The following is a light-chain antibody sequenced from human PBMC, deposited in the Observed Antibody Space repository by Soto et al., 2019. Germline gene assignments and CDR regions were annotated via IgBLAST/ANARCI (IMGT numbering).Light chain of an antibody. V-gene: IGLV2-14*01. Sequence: QSALTQPASVSGSPGQSITISCTGTSSDVGGYNYVSWYQQHPGKAPKLMIYEVNNRPSEVSNRFSGSKSGNTASLTISGLQPEDGADYYCNSYTSRYTVVLGTGTKLTVL. J-gene: IGLJ1*01. CDR3: NSYTSRYTVV. CDR1: SSDVGGYNY. CDR2: EVN.